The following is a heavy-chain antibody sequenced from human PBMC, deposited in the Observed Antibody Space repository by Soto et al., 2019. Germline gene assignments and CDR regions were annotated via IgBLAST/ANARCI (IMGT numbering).Heavy chain of an antibody. CDR1: GFTFSSYG. CDR3: AKVPPGIAAAGFFEY. V-gene: IGHV3-30*18. Sequence: PGGSLRLSCAASGFTFSSYGMHWVRQAPGKGLEWVAVISYDGSNKYYADSVKGRFTISRDNSKNTLYLQMNSLRAEDTAVYYCAKVPPGIAAAGFFEYWGQGTLVTVSS. J-gene: IGHJ4*02. CDR2: ISYDGSNK. D-gene: IGHD6-13*01.